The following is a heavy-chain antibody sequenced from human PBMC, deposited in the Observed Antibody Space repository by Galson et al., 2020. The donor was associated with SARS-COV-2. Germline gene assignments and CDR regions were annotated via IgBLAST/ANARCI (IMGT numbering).Heavy chain of an antibody. V-gene: IGHV4-39*01. CDR3: ARASSGNDYYGSDI. D-gene: IGHD3-22*01. J-gene: IGHJ3*02. CDR2: IFYSGST. Sequence: SETLSLTCTVSGGSINNNNFYWGWIRQPPGKGLEWIGSIFYSGSTYYNPSLKSRVSMFVDTSKTQFSLRLNSVTAADTAVYYCARASSGNDYYGSDIWGQGTVVSVSS. CDR1: GGSINNNNFY.